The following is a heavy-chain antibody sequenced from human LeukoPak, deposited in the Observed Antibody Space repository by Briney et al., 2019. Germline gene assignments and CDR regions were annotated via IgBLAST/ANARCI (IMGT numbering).Heavy chain of an antibody. V-gene: IGHV1-69*04. CDR3: ARDEFSSSSYY. CDR2: IIPILGIA. D-gene: IGHD6-6*01. Sequence: SVKVSCKASGGTFSSYAISWVRQAPGQGLEWMGRIIPILGIANYAQKFQGRVTITADKSTSTAYMELSSLRSEDTAVYYCARDEFSSSSYYWGQGTLVAVSS. CDR1: GGTFSSYA. J-gene: IGHJ4*02.